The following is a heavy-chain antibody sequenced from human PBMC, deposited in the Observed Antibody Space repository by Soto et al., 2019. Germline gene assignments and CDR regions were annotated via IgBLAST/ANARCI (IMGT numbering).Heavy chain of an antibody. D-gene: IGHD6-13*01. CDR2: IYYSGST. Sequence: PSETLSLTCTVSGGSVSSGSYYWSWIRQPPGKGLEWIGYIYYSGSTNYNPSLKSRVTISVDTSKNQFSLKLSSVTAADTAVCYCARGFGAAAGTVNYWGQGTLVTVSS. J-gene: IGHJ4*02. CDR3: ARGFGAAAGTVNY. V-gene: IGHV4-61*01. CDR1: GGSVSSGSYY.